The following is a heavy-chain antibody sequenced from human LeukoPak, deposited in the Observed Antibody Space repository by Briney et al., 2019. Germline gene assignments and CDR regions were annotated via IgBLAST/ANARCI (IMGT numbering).Heavy chain of an antibody. Sequence: GGSLRLSCTASELIFNNYAMSWVRQAPGKGLEWVSGISGSGSSTNYADSVKGRFTISRDNSKNTLYLQMNSLKAEDTAVYYCAKRSPYGGPDYWGQGTLVTVSS. CDR2: ISGSGSST. CDR3: AKRSPYGGPDY. D-gene: IGHD4-23*01. J-gene: IGHJ4*02. CDR1: ELIFNNYA. V-gene: IGHV3-23*01.